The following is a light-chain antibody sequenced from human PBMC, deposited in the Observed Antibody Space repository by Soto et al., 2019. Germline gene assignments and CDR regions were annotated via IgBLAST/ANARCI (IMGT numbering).Light chain of an antibody. CDR2: GAY. CDR1: QSVSSSY. J-gene: IGKJ3*01. Sequence: EIVLTQSPGTLSLSPGERATLSCRASQSVSSSYLAWYQQKPGQAPRLLIYGAYSRATCIPDRFSGSESGTDFTLTISRLEPEDFAVYYCQQYGSSPRFTFGPGTKVDIK. V-gene: IGKV3-20*01. CDR3: QQYGSSPRFT.